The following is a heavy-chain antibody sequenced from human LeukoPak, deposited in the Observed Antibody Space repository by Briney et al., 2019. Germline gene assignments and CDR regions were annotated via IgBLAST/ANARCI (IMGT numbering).Heavy chain of an antibody. CDR3: AREPNPLEMTGTTYYYGMDV. CDR2: INPNGGST. Sequence: ASVTVSCTASGYTFTSYYMHWVRQAPGQGLEWMGIINPNGGSTSYAQKFQGRVTMTRDTSTSTVYMELSSLRSEDTAVYYCAREPNPLEMTGTTYYYGMDVWGQGTTVTVSS. D-gene: IGHD1-7*01. CDR1: GYTFTSYY. J-gene: IGHJ6*02. V-gene: IGHV1-46*01.